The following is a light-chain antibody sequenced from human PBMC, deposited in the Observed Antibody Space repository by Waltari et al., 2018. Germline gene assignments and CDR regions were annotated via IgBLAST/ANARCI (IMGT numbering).Light chain of an antibody. CDR2: DAS. J-gene: IGKJ4*01. CDR3: QQRSSWPLT. V-gene: IGKV3-11*01. Sequence: EIVLPQSPATLSLSPGERATLSCSASHSVREYLDWYQQRPGQAPRLLIDDASNRATGVPARFSGTWYETDFTLTINNLEPEDFAVYYCQQRSSWPLTFGGGSKVESK. CDR1: HSVREY.